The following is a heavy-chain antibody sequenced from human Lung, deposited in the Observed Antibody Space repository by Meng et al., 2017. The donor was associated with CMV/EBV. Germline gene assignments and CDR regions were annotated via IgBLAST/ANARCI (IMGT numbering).Heavy chain of an antibody. J-gene: IGHJ4*02. D-gene: IGHD2-21*02. CDR3: ARIERRRILKYCGSDCSTTDY. Sequence: SNLWTWVRQVRGQGLEWIGEIYQSGSTNYNPYLKSRVAISVDKFKNQYSLKLGYVNAADTAVYYCARIERRRILKYCGSDCSTTDYWGQGTLVTVSS. V-gene: IGHV4-4*02. CDR1: SNL. CDR2: IYQSGST.